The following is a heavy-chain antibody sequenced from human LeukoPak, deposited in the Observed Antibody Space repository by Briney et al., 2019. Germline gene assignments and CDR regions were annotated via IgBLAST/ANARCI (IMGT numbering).Heavy chain of an antibody. CDR1: GYSFTSYW. CDR3: ARQGPSNAATRSSGYYLEYYYYYGMDV. D-gene: IGHD3-22*01. CDR2: IYPGDSDT. J-gene: IGHJ6*02. Sequence: GESLKISCKGSGYSFTSYWIGWVRQMPGKGLEWMGIIYPGDSDTRYSPSFQGQVTISADKSISTAYLQWSSLKASDTAMYYCARQGPSNAATRSSGYYLEYYYYYGMDVWGQGTTVTVSS. V-gene: IGHV5-51*01.